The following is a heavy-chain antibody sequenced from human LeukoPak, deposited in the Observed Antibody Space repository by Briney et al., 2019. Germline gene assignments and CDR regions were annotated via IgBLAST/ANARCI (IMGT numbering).Heavy chain of an antibody. V-gene: IGHV1-2*02. CDR2: INPNSGGT. D-gene: IGHD3-3*01. J-gene: IGHJ4*02. CDR1: VYTFTGYY. CDR3: ARGRGGGFLEWLLPDY. Sequence: ASVRVSCKASVYTFTGYYMHWVRQAPGQGLEWMGWINPNSGGTNYAQKFQGRVTMTRDTSISTAYMELSRLRSDDTAVYYCARGRGGGFLEWLLPDYWGQGTLVTVSS.